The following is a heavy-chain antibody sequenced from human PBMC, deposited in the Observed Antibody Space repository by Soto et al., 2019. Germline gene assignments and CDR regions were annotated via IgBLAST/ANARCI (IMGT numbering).Heavy chain of an antibody. Sequence: SETLSLTCTVSGGSISTYYWSWIRQPPGKGLEWIGYIDYSGGAKYNPSLKSRVTISLDTSKNQFSLKVSSVTAADTAVYFCARHELGFCSGGTCPYYFDYWGQGTPVTVSS. D-gene: IGHD2-15*01. CDR1: GGSISTYY. V-gene: IGHV4-59*08. J-gene: IGHJ4*02. CDR2: IDYSGGA. CDR3: ARHELGFCSGGTCPYYFDY.